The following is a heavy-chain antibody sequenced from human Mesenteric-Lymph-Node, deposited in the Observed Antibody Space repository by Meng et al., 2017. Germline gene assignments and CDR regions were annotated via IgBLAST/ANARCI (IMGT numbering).Heavy chain of an antibody. CDR3: ARDDSGSYYLDY. Sequence: GGSLRLSCAASGFTFSSYAMHWVRQAPGKGLEWVAVISYDGSNKYYADSVKGRFTISRDNSKNTLYLQMNSLRVEDTAVYYCARDDSGSYYLDYWGQGTLVTSPQ. V-gene: IGHV3-30*04. J-gene: IGHJ4*02. D-gene: IGHD1-26*01. CDR2: ISYDGSNK. CDR1: GFTFSSYA.